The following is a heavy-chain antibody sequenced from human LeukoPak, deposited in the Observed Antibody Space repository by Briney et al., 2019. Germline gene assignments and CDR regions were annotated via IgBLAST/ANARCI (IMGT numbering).Heavy chain of an antibody. CDR1: GFTFSSYT. CDR2: ISSRGTYI. J-gene: IGHJ6*04. CDR3: AELGITMIGGV. V-gene: IGHV3-21*01. Sequence: GGSLRLSCAVSGFTFSSYTMNWVRQAPGQGLEWVSSISSRGTYIYYAESVKGRFTISRDNAKNSLYLQMNSLRAEDTAVYYCAELGITMIGGVWGKGTTVTISS. D-gene: IGHD3-10*02.